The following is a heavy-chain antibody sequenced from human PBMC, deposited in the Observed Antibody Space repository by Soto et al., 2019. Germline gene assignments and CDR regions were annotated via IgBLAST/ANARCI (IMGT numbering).Heavy chain of an antibody. CDR1: GFTFSNYS. CDR2: ISSGGSTV. Sequence: EVQLVESGGGLVQPGGSLRLSCAASGFTFSNYSMNWVRQAPGKGLECVSDISSGGSTVYYADSVKGGFTISRYNANNSVYHEMNSLRVEETAVYYCERDRPGRCGCSNSTCDAFDYRSQGTLVTVSS. CDR3: ERDRPGRCGCSNSTCDAFDY. V-gene: IGHV3-48*01. J-gene: IGHJ4*02. D-gene: IGHD2-2*01.